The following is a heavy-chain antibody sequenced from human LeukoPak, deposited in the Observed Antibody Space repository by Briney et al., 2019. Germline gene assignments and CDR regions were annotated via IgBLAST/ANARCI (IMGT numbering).Heavy chain of an antibody. Sequence: GGSLRLSCTGSGFIFGDHAMSWVRQAPGKGLEWVANIKQDGSEKYYVDSVKGRFTISRDNAKNSLYLQMNSLRAEDTAVYYCARTNWNRAYWGQGTLVTVSS. D-gene: IGHD1-1*01. CDR1: GFIFGDHA. V-gene: IGHV3-7*01. J-gene: IGHJ4*02. CDR2: IKQDGSEK. CDR3: ARTNWNRAY.